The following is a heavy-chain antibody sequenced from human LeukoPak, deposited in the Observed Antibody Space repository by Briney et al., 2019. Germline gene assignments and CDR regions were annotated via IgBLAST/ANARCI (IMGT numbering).Heavy chain of an antibody. V-gene: IGHV1-24*01. Sequence: ASVKVSCKVSGYTLTELSMHWVRQAPGKGLEWMGGFDPEDGETIYAQKFQGRVTMTEDTSTDTAYMELSSLRSEDTAVYYCATGYGLVAAAESFDYWGQGTLVTVSS. J-gene: IGHJ4*02. CDR1: GYTLTELS. CDR2: FDPEDGET. CDR3: ATGYGLVAAAESFDY. D-gene: IGHD6-13*01.